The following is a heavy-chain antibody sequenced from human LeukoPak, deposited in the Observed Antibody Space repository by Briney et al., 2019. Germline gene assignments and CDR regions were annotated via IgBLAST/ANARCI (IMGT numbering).Heavy chain of an antibody. J-gene: IGHJ4*02. CDR2: INYDGSET. CDR3: ARDLKDCSGGSCYGTDY. Sequence: GGSLRLSCAASGLTFSSYWMTWVRQAPGKGLEWVATINYDGSETYYVDSVRGRFSISRDNAKNSLYLQMNSLRAEDTAVYYCARDLKDCSGGSCYGTDYWGQGTLVTVSS. V-gene: IGHV3-7*01. CDR1: GLTFSSYW. D-gene: IGHD2-15*01.